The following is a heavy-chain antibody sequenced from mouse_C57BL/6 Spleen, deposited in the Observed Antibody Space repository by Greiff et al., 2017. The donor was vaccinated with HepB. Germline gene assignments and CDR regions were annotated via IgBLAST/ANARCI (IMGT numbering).Heavy chain of an antibody. D-gene: IGHD1-1*01. CDR3: AREGNLLRSMDY. J-gene: IGHJ4*01. Sequence: EVQLQESGPGLVKPSQSLSLTCSVTGYSITSGYYWNWIRQFPGNKLEWMGYISYDGSNNYNPSLKNRISITRDTSKNQFFLKLNSVTTEDTATYYCAREGNLLRSMDYWGQRTSVTVSS. V-gene: IGHV3-6*01. CDR1: GYSITSGYY. CDR2: ISYDGSN.